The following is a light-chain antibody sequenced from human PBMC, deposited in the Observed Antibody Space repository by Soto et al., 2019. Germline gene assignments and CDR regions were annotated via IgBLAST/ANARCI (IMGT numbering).Light chain of an antibody. Sequence: DIQMTQSPSSLSASVGDRVTITCRASQGISNYLAWYQQKPGKAPKLLIYKTSSLGSGVPSRFSGSASGTEFTLTISSLQPDDFATYYCQQYYTMYTFGRGTKLEIK. CDR3: QQYYTMYT. V-gene: IGKV1-5*03. CDR1: QGISNY. CDR2: KTS. J-gene: IGKJ2*01.